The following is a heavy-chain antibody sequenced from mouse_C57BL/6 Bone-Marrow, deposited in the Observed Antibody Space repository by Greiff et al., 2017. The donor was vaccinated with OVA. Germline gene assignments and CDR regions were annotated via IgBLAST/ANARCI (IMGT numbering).Heavy chain of an antibody. CDR1: GYTFTSYG. CDR3: ARPYYDY. J-gene: IGHJ3*01. CDR2: IYPRSGNT. V-gene: IGHV1-81*01. Sequence: LVESGAELARPGASVKLSCKASGYTFTSYGISWVKQRTGQGLEWIGEIYPRSGNTYYNEKFKGKATLTADKSSSTAYMELRSLTSEDSAVYFCARPYYDYWGQGTLVTVSA. D-gene: IGHD2-10*01.